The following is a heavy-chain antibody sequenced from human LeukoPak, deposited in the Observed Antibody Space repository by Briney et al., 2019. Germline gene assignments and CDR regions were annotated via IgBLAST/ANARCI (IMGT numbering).Heavy chain of an antibody. D-gene: IGHD2-2*01. Sequence: GGSLRLSCAASGFTVSSNYMSWVRQAPGKGLEWVSVIYSGGSTYYADSVKGRFTISRDNSKNTLYLQMNSLRAEDTAVYYCARDLGYQLPVGGWFDPWGQGTLVTVSS. J-gene: IGHJ5*02. CDR2: IYSGGST. CDR1: GFTVSSNY. CDR3: ARDLGYQLPVGGWFDP. V-gene: IGHV3-53*01.